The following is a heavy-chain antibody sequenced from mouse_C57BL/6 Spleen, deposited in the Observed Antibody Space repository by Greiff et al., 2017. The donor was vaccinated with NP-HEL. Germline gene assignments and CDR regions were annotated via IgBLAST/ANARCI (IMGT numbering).Heavy chain of an antibody. D-gene: IGHD2-5*01. Sequence: DVMLVESGGGLVKPGGSLKLSCAASGFTFSDYGMHWVRQAPEKGLEWVAYISSGSSTIYYADTVKGRFTISRDNAKNTLFLQMTSLRSEDTAMYYCARSYSKGGDHWGQGTSVTVSS. CDR2: ISSGSSTI. CDR1: GFTFSDYG. V-gene: IGHV5-17*01. CDR3: ARSYSKGGDH. J-gene: IGHJ4*01.